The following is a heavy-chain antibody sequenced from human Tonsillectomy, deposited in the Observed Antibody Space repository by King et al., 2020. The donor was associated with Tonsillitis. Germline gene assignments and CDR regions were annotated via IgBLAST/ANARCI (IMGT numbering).Heavy chain of an antibody. CDR1: GGSISSYY. CDR2: IYYSGST. D-gene: IGHD1-1*01. CDR3: ARLQLKGLTFFDY. Sequence: MQLQESGPGLVKPSETLSLTCTVSGGSISSYYWSWIRQPPGKGLEWIGYIYYSGSTNYNPSLKSRVTISVDTSKNQFSLKLSSVTVADTAVYYCARLQLKGLTFFDYWGQGTLVTVSS. J-gene: IGHJ4*02. V-gene: IGHV4-59*01.